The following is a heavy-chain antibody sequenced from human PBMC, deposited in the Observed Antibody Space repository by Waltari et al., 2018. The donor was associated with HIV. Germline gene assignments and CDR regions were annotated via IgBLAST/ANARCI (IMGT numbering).Heavy chain of an antibody. V-gene: IGHV1-69*02. D-gene: IGHD2-15*01. CDR3: ARAKGGSLDY. Sequence: QVQLVQSGAEVKKPGSSVKVSCQASGGTFSSYTFSWVRQAPGQGLEWMGRIIPILGIANYAQKFQGRVTITADKSTSTAYMELSSLRSEDTAVYYCARAKGGSLDYWGQGTLVTVSS. CDR2: IIPILGIA. CDR1: GGTFSSYT. J-gene: IGHJ4*02.